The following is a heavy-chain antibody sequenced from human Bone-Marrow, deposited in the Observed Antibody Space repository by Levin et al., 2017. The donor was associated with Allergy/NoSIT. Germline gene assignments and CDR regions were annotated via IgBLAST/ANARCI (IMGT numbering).Heavy chain of an antibody. CDR1: GYTFTSYD. J-gene: IGHJ6*02. V-gene: IGHV1-8*01. D-gene: IGHD2/OR15-2a*01. CDR2: MNPNSANT. Sequence: ASVKVSCKASGYTFTSYDINWVRQATGQGLEWMGWMNPNSANTGYAQKFQGRVTMTRNTSISTAYMALRSLRSEDTAVYYCARASKGKYNYGVDVWGQGTTVTVSS. CDR3: ARASKGKYNYGVDV.